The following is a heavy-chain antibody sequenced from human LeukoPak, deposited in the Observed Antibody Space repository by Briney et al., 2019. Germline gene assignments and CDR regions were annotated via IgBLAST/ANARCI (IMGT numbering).Heavy chain of an antibody. CDR1: GGSISSSNW. J-gene: IGHJ3*02. Sequence: SETLSLTCAVSGGSISSSNWWSWVRQPPGKGLEWIGEIYHSGSTNYNPSLKSRVTISVDTSKNQFSLKLSSVTAADTAVYYCARGGPCSSTSCHDAFDIWGQGTMVTVSS. CDR3: ARGGPCSSTSCHDAFDI. CDR2: IYHSGST. D-gene: IGHD2-2*01. V-gene: IGHV4-4*02.